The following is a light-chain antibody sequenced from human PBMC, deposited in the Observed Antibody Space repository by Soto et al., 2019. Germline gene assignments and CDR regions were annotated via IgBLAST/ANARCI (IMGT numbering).Light chain of an antibody. J-gene: IGKJ4*02. V-gene: IGKV3-11*01. CDR2: DAS. CDR1: QSVSSY. Sequence: EIVLTQSPATLSLSPGERATLSCRASQSVSSYLVWYQQKPGQAPSLLIYDASNRAPGIPARLSSSGAGTDYNLNISSLGPEDFAVYYCQQRIDWPPLPFGGGTNVDIK. CDR3: QQRIDWPPLP.